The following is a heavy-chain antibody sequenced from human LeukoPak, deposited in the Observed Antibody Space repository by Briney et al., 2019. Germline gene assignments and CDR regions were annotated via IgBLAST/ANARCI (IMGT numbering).Heavy chain of an antibody. CDR1: GFTFSSFA. V-gene: IGHV3-64*01. J-gene: IGHJ6*02. Sequence: PGGSLRLSCAASGFTFSSFAMHWVRQAPGKGLEYVSAISSNGDSTYYGKSVRGRFTISRDNSKNTLYLQMGSLRAEDMAVYYCARYYYGMDVWGQGTTVTVS. CDR3: ARYYYGMDV. CDR2: ISSNGDST.